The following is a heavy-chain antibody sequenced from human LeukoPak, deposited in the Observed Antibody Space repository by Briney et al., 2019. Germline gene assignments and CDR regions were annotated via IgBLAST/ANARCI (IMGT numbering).Heavy chain of an antibody. V-gene: IGHV6-1*01. CDR3: ASTHGPIDH. CDR2: TYYRSKWYN. D-gene: IGHD2-8*01. CDR1: GDSVSSNSAA. Sequence: QTLSLTCSISGDSVSSNSAAWNWIRQSPSRGLEWLGRTYYRSKWYNEYAASVKSRITVKSDTSKNQFSLQLNSVTPEDTAVYYCASTHGPIDHWGQGTLVAVSS. J-gene: IGHJ5*02.